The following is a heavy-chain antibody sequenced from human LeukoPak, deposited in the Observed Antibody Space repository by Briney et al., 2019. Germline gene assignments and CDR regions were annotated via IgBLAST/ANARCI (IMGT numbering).Heavy chain of an antibody. Sequence: ASETLSLTCAVSGYSLSNGFYWGWIRQPPGKGLEWIGSIFHTGNTYYNPSLKSRLTISVDTSKNQFSLKLSSVTAADTAVYYCARARQWLVPHSAFDIWGQGTMVTVSS. CDR1: GYSLSNGFY. J-gene: IGHJ3*02. D-gene: IGHD6-19*01. CDR3: ARARQWLVPHSAFDI. CDR2: IFHTGNT. V-gene: IGHV4-38-2*01.